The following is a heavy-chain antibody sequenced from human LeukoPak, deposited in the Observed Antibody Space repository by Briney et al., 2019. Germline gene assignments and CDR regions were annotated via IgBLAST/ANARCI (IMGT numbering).Heavy chain of an antibody. Sequence: GGSLRLSCAASGFTFSSYAMHWVRQAPGKGLEWVAVISYDGSNKYYADSVKGRFTISRDNSKNTLYLQMNSLRAEDTAVYYCAREASRYRAFDIWGQGTMVTVSS. CDR1: GFTFSSYA. J-gene: IGHJ3*02. CDR2: ISYDGSNK. D-gene: IGHD3-16*02. CDR3: AREASRYRAFDI. V-gene: IGHV3-30-3*01.